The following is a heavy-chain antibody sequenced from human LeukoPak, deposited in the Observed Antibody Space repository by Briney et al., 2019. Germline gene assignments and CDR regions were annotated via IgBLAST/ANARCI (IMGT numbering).Heavy chain of an antibody. D-gene: IGHD3-22*01. CDR3: ARAKDYYDSSGYYFDP. J-gene: IGHJ5*02. Sequence: SETLSLTCTVSGGSISSGGYYWSWIRQHPGKGLEWIGYIYYSGSTYYNPSLKSRVTISVDTSKNRFSLKLSSVTAADTAVYYCARAKDYYDSSGYYFDPWGQGTLVTVSS. CDR1: GGSISSGGYY. V-gene: IGHV4-31*03. CDR2: IYYSGST.